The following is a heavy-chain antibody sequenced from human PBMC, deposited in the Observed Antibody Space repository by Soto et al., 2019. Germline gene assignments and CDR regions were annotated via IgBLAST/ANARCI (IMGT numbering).Heavy chain of an antibody. CDR3: ARQAVAGWSARGQIDY. D-gene: IGHD6-19*01. V-gene: IGHV4-39*01. J-gene: IGHJ4*02. CDR2: IYYSGST. Sequence: QLQLQESGPGLVKPSETLSLTCTVSGGSISSSSYYWGWIRQPPGKGLEWIGSIYYSGSTYYNPSLKSRVTISVDTSKNQFSLKLSSVTAADTAVYYCARQAVAGWSARGQIDYWGQGTLVTVSS. CDR1: GGSISSSSYY.